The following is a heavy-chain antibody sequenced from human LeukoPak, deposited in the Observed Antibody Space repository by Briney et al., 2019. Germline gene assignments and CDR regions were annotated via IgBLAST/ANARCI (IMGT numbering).Heavy chain of an antibody. CDR3: ARGLGHRAYYGSGSYFTNGYYYYYMDV. CDR2: IFYSGST. Sequence: PSETLSLTCTVSSGSISTSNYYWGWVRQPPGKALEWIGNIFYSGSTNYNPSLKSRVTISVDTSKNQFSLKLSSVTAADTAVYYCARGLGHRAYYGSGSYFTNGYYYYYMDVWGKGTTVTVSS. CDR1: SGSISTSNYY. D-gene: IGHD3-10*01. J-gene: IGHJ6*03. V-gene: IGHV4-39*07.